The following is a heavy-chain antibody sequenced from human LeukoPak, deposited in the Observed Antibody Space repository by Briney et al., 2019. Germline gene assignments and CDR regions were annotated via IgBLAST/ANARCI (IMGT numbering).Heavy chain of an antibody. Sequence: ASVNVSCKASGSTFTFYYIDWLRHAPGPGIEWMGWINPNSGGTNYAQKFQGRVTVARDTSISTAFMELSRLRSDDTAVYYCARDLPLTGLYDYWGQGTLVTVSS. CDR1: GSTFTFYY. D-gene: IGHD3-9*01. V-gene: IGHV1-2*02. CDR2: INPNSGGT. J-gene: IGHJ4*02. CDR3: ARDLPLTGLYDY.